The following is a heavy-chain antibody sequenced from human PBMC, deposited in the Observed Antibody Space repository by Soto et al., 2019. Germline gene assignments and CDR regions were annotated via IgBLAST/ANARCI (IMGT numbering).Heavy chain of an antibody. V-gene: IGHV4-34*01. D-gene: IGHD3-3*01. Sequence: SETLSLTCAVYGGSFSGYYWSWIRQPPGKGLEWIGEINHSGSTNYNPSLKSRVTISVDTSKNQFSLKLSSVTAADTAVYYCATRGRAIFGVVSDYWGQGTLVTVSS. CDR1: GGSFSGYY. J-gene: IGHJ4*02. CDR3: ATRGRAIFGVVSDY. CDR2: INHSGST.